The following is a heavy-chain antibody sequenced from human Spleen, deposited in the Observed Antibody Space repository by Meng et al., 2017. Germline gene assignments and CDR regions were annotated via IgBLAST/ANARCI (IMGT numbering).Heavy chain of an antibody. CDR2: IYHNGDT. CDR1: DDSISSYY. D-gene: IGHD3-10*01. CDR3: ARGWRVIHLYYFDN. V-gene: IGHV4-59*01. Sequence: QGQLQEPGPGLVKPSETLSLTCTVSDDSISSYYWNWIRQPPGKGLEWIGFIYHNGDTNYNPSLKSRVTISVDTSKNQFSLKLVSVTAADTAVYYCARGWRVIHLYYFDNWGQGTLVTVSS. J-gene: IGHJ4*02.